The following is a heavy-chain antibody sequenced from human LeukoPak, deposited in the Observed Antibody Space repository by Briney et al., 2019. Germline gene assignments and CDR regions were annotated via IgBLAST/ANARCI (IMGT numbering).Heavy chain of an antibody. V-gene: IGHV1-2*02. CDR3: ARGSGSAVYYPFDN. Sequence: ASVKVSCKASGYTFTDYYIHWVRQAPGQGLEWMGWINPNSGGTHYAQKFQGRVTMARDTSISTAYMELSRLRSEDTAVYYCARGSGSAVYYPFDNWGQGTLVTVSS. CDR2: INPNSGGT. D-gene: IGHD3-10*01. CDR1: GYTFTDYY. J-gene: IGHJ4*02.